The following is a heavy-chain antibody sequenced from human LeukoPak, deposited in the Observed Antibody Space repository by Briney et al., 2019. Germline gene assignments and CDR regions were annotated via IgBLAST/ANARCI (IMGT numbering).Heavy chain of an antibody. Sequence: GGSLRLPCAASGFTFSSYAMSWVRQAPGKGLEWVSAISGSGGSTYYADSVKGRFTISRDNSKNTLYLQMNSLRAEDTAVYYCARDKSDSGSYYKYWGQGTLVTVSS. CDR1: GFTFSSYA. D-gene: IGHD3-10*01. CDR2: ISGSGGST. V-gene: IGHV3-23*01. J-gene: IGHJ4*02. CDR3: ARDKSDSGSYYKY.